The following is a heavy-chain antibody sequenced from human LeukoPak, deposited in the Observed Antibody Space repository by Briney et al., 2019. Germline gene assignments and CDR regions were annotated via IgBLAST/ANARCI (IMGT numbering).Heavy chain of an antibody. J-gene: IGHJ5*02. Sequence: GGSLRLSCAASGFTFSSYWRSWVRQAPGKGLEWVANIKQDGSEKYYVDSVKGRFTISRDNAKNSLYLQMNSLRAEDTAVYYCARAGGYCSSTSCRYNWFDPWGQGTLVTVSS. V-gene: IGHV3-7*01. CDR3: ARAGGYCSSTSCRYNWFDP. CDR1: GFTFSSYW. D-gene: IGHD2-2*03. CDR2: IKQDGSEK.